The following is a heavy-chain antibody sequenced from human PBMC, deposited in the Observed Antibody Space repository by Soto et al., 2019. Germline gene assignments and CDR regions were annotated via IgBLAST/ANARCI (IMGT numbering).Heavy chain of an antibody. CDR1: GGSISSSSYY. V-gene: IGHV4-39*01. CDR2: IYYSGST. Sequence: SETLSLTCTVSGGSISSSSYYWGWIRQPPGKGLEWIGSIYYSGSTYYNPSLKSRVTISVDTSKNQFSLKLSSVTAADTAVYYCARNRDCSGGSCYDEYFQHWGQGTLVTVSS. CDR3: ARNRDCSGGSCYDEYFQH. J-gene: IGHJ1*01. D-gene: IGHD2-15*01.